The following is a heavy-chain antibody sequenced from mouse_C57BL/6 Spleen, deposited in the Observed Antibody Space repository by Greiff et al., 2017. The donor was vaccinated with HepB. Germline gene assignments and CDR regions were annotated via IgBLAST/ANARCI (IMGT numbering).Heavy chain of an antibody. CDR2: ISYSGST. CDR3: ARDEGLRQGFAY. J-gene: IGHJ3*01. CDR1: GYSITSGYD. Sequence: EVQLQQSGPGMVKPSQSLSLTCTVTGYSITSGYDWHWIRHFPGNKLEWMGYISYSGSTNYNPSLKSRISITHDTSKNHFFLKLNSVTTEDTATYDCARDEGLRQGFAYWGQGTLVTVSA. V-gene: IGHV3-1*01. D-gene: IGHD2-4*01.